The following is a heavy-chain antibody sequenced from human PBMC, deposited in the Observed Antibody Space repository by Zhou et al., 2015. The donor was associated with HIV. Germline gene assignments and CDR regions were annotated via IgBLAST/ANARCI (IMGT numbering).Heavy chain of an antibody. J-gene: IGHJ4*02. CDR2: ISWDGHGT. V-gene: IGHV3-43D*03. CDR1: GFTFDDYA. CDR3: AKDLGYSGRFWGLDS. Sequence: EVQLVESGGLVVQPGGSLRLSCAASGFTFDDYALHWVRQPPGKGLEWVSLISWDGHGTYYADSVTGRVTISRDNTKNSLYLQMHSLRPEDTAVYYCAKDLGYSGRFWGLDSWGQGTLVTVSS. D-gene: IGHD1-26*01.